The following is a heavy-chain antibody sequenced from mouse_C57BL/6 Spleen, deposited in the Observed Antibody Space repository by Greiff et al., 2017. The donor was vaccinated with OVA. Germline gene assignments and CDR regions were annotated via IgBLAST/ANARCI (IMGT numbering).Heavy chain of an antibody. J-gene: IGHJ3*01. CDR3: ASPIYYDYDEGAFAY. V-gene: IGHV3-6*01. Sequence: VQLQQSGPGLVKPSQSLSLTCSVTGYSITSGYYWNWIRQFPGNKLEWMGYISYDGSNNYNPSLKNRISITRDTSKNQFFLKLNSVTTEDTATYYCASPIYYDYDEGAFAYWGQGTLVTVSA. CDR2: ISYDGSN. D-gene: IGHD2-4*01. CDR1: GYSITSGYY.